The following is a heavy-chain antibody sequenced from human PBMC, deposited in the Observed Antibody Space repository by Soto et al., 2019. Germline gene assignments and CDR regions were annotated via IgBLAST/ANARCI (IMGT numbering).Heavy chain of an antibody. Sequence: PSETLSLTCAVSGGSISSGGYSWSWIRQPPGKGLEGIGYIYHSGSIYYNPSLKSRVTISVDRSKNQFSLKLSSVTAADTAVYYCARQGRMVRGVTGPYYYYYYGGEVWGQGTTVTVSS. CDR1: GGSISSGGYS. J-gene: IGHJ6*02. D-gene: IGHD3-10*01. CDR3: ARQGRMVRGVTGPYYYYYYGGEV. V-gene: IGHV4-30-2*01. CDR2: IYHSGSI.